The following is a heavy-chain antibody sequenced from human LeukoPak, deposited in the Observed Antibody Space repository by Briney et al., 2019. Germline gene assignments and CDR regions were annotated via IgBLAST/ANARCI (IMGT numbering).Heavy chain of an antibody. D-gene: IGHD4-17*01. Sequence: PSETLSLTCAVSGGSISSGGYSWSWIRQPPGKGLEWIGYIYYSGSTYYNPSLKSRVTISVDTSENQFSLKLSSVTAADTAVYYCARGGVTTMFGYWGQGTLVTVSS. V-gene: IGHV4-30-4*07. J-gene: IGHJ4*02. CDR3: ARGGVTTMFGY. CDR2: IYYSGST. CDR1: GGSISSGGYS.